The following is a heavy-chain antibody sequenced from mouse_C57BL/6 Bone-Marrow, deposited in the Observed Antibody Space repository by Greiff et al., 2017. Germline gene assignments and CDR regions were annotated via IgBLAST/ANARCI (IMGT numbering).Heavy chain of an antibody. Sequence: VQLQESGPELVKPGASVKISCKASGYAFSSSWMNWVKQRPGKGLEWIGRIYPGDGGTNYNGKFKGKATLTADKSSSTAYMQLSSLTSEDSAVYFCAREGITTGNFDVWGTGTTVTVSS. CDR3: AREGITTGNFDV. CDR2: IYPGDGGT. J-gene: IGHJ1*03. CDR1: GYAFSSSW. D-gene: IGHD1-1*01. V-gene: IGHV1-82*01.